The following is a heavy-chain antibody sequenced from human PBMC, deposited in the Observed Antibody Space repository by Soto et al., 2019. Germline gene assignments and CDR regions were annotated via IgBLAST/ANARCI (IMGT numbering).Heavy chain of an antibody. Sequence: GGSLRLSCAASGFTFSTYAMSWVRQAPGKGLEWVSVISGSGGSTYYADSVKGRFTISRDNSKNTLYLQMNSLRAGDTAVYYCAKEVRAGPLDCWGQGTLVTVSS. CDR1: GFTFSTYA. D-gene: IGHD6-19*01. CDR3: AKEVRAGPLDC. J-gene: IGHJ4*02. V-gene: IGHV3-23*01. CDR2: ISGSGGST.